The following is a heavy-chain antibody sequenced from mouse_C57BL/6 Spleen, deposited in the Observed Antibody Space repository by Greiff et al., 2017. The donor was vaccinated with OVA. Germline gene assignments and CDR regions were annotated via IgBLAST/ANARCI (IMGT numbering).Heavy chain of an antibody. J-gene: IGHJ4*01. CDR3: ARHRGSHYAMDY. CDR1: GFSLTSYG. Sequence: VKLVESGPGLVAPSQSLSITCTVSGFSLTSYGVHWVRQPPGKGLAWLVVIWSDGSTTYNSALKSRLSISKDNSKSQVFLKMNSLQTDDTAMYYCARHRGSHYAMDYWGQGTSVTVSS. CDR2: IWSDGST. D-gene: IGHD3-3*01. V-gene: IGHV2-6-1*01.